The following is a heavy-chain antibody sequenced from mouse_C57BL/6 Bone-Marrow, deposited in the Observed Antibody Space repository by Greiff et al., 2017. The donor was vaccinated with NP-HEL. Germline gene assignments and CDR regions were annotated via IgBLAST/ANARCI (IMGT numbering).Heavy chain of an antibody. Sequence: QVQLQQSGAELMKPGASVKMSCKASGYTFTSYWITWVKQRPGQGLEWIGDIYPGSGSTNYNEKFKSKATLTVDTSSSTAYMQLSSLTSEDSAVYYCARYYYGSSYTWFAYWGQGTLVTVSA. J-gene: IGHJ3*01. CDR1: GYTFTSYW. CDR3: ARYYYGSSYTWFAY. V-gene: IGHV1-55*01. CDR2: IYPGSGST. D-gene: IGHD1-1*01.